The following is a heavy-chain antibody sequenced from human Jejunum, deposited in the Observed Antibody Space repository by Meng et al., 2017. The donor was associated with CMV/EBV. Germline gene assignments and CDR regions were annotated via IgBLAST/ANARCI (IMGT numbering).Heavy chain of an antibody. CDR1: QFTFHLYA. Sequence: SQFTFHLYAMNWVRQAPGKGLEWVSSLDGGGSDANYADSVKGRFTISRDNSKNTLFLQMNSLRVDDTAIYYCAKDSRGYYQPFDYWGQGSLVTVSS. J-gene: IGHJ4*02. CDR3: AKDSRGYYQPFDY. CDR2: LDGGGSDA. V-gene: IGHV3-23*01. D-gene: IGHD3-22*01.